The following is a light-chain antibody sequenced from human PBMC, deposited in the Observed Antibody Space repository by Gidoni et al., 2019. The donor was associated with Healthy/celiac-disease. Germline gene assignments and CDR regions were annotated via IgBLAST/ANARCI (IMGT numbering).Light chain of an antibody. Sequence: IQIHKSPSSLSASVGDRVTITCRASQSISSYLNWYQQKPGKAPKLLIYAASSLQSGVPSRFSGSGSGTDFTLTISSLQPEDFATYYCQQSYSTPRTFGQGTKLEIK. V-gene: IGKV1-39*01. CDR2: AAS. CDR3: QQSYSTPRT. J-gene: IGKJ2*01. CDR1: QSISSY.